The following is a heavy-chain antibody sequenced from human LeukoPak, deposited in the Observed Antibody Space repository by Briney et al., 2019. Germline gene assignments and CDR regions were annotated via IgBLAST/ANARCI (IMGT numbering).Heavy chain of an antibody. J-gene: IGHJ4*02. CDR1: GFTFSSYG. V-gene: IGHV3-30*02. Sequence: GGSLRLSCAASGFTFSSYGMHWVRQAPGKGLEWVAFIRYDGSNKYYADSVKGRFTISRDNSKNTLYLQMNSLRAEDTAVYYCARPLAVLRFLEWVSPPDYWGQGTLVTVSS. CDR3: ARPLAVLRFLEWVSPPDY. CDR2: IRYDGSNK. D-gene: IGHD3-3*01.